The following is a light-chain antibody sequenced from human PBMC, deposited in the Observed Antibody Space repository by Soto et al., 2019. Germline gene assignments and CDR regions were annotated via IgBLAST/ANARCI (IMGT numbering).Light chain of an antibody. J-gene: IGKJ1*01. V-gene: IGKV1-39*01. Sequence: THSPSALSSTLLDGITLTCRASQRISSDLNWYQQKPGKAPTLLIYAASRLQSGVPSRFSGTGSGTDFTPTLIGLKHEDFASYCSQLRYCLLRTFGQGTIV. CDR3: QLRYCLLRT. CDR2: AAS. CDR1: QRISSD.